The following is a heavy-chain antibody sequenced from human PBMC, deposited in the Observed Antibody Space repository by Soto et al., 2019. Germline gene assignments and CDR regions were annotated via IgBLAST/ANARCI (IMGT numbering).Heavy chain of an antibody. CDR2: INHSGST. CDR1: GGSISSDDYY. D-gene: IGHD6-19*01. V-gene: IGHV4-30-4*01. J-gene: IGHJ4*02. Sequence: SETLSLTCIVSGGSISSDDYYWSWIRQPPGTGLEWIGEINHSGSTNYNPSLKSRVTISVDTSKNQFSLKLSSVTAADTAVYYCARAGGLGAVAVDYWGQGTLVTVSS. CDR3: ARAGGLGAVAVDY.